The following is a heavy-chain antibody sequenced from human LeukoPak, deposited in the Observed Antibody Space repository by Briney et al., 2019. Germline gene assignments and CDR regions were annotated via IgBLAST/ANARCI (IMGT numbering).Heavy chain of an antibody. CDR3: ARPRASRTYPNDAFDI. Sequence: SSETLSLTCTVSGGSISRGSYYWGWIRQSPGKGLEWIGSIHYSGSTYYNLSLKSRVTISVDTSKNQFSLKVKSVNAADTAVYYCARPRASRTYPNDAFDIWGQGTMVTVSS. J-gene: IGHJ3*02. V-gene: IGHV4-39*01. CDR2: IHYSGST. CDR1: GGSISRGSYY. D-gene: IGHD2-2*01.